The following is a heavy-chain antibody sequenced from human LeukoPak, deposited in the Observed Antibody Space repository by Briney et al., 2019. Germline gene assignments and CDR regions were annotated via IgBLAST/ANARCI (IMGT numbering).Heavy chain of an antibody. CDR2: IYQNGAT. CDR1: GGPTSSGGYS. CDR3: ARATGILLYWYFDL. Sequence: SETLSLTCTVSGGPTSSGGYSWSWIRQSPNKGLEWIGFIYQNGATQYNPSLKSRVTISQDRSKNQLSLRLNSVTGADTAVYYCARATGILLYWYFDLWGRGTLVTVSS. V-gene: IGHV4-30-2*06. J-gene: IGHJ2*01. D-gene: IGHD7-27*01.